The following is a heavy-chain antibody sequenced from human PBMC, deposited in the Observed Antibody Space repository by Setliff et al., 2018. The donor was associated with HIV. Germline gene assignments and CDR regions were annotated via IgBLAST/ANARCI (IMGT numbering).Heavy chain of an antibody. CDR2: IGPYNGRT. D-gene: IGHD2-21*01. Sequence: ASVKVSCKTSGYMFIAYGISWVRRAPGQGLEWMGWIGPYNGRTEYAQEFQGRGSLTIDTSTSTAYMEVRSLRSDDTAVYYCARDDGGDNYAKAFDVWGQGTMVTVSS. J-gene: IGHJ3*01. V-gene: IGHV1-18*01. CDR3: ARDDGGDNYAKAFDV. CDR1: GYMFIAYG.